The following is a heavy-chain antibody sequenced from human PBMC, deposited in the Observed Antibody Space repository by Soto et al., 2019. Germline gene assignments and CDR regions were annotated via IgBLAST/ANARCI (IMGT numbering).Heavy chain of an antibody. J-gene: IGHJ4*02. Sequence: QVQLVESGGGVVQPRRSLRLSCAASGFTFTNYGMHWVRQAPGKGLEWVAVIWYDGSNKYYADSVKGRFTISKDNSQNTLYLQMNNLRAEDTAMYYCTRDPYGGSRYYLDSWGQGTLVTVSS. CDR3: TRDPYGGSRYYLDS. D-gene: IGHD1-26*01. CDR1: GFTFTNYG. CDR2: IWYDGSNK. V-gene: IGHV3-33*01.